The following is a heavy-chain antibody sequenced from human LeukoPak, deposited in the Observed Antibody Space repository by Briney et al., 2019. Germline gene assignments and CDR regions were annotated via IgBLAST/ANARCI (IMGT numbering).Heavy chain of an antibody. D-gene: IGHD4-17*01. V-gene: IGHV3-7*01. J-gene: IGHJ4*02. CDR3: ARDGTFADYGDYGAYAC. CDR2: IKQDGSEK. Sequence: PGGSLRLSCAASGFTFSSYWMSWVRQAPGKGLEWVANIKQDGSEKYYVDSVKGRFTISRDNAKNSVYLHMNSLRAEDTAVYYCARDGTFADYGDYGAYACWGQGTLVTVSS. CDR1: GFTFSSYW.